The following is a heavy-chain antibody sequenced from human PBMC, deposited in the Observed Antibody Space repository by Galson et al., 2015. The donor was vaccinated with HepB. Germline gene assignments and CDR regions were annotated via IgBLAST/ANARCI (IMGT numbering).Heavy chain of an antibody. D-gene: IGHD1-20*01. CDR2: ISGSGGST. CDR1: GFTFSSYA. Sequence: SLRLSCAASGFTFSSYAMSWVRQAPGKGLEWVSAISGSGGSTYYADSVKGRFTISRDNSKNTLYLQMNSLRAEDTAVYYCAKGPWITGTEETDYWGQGTLVTVSS. V-gene: IGHV3-23*01. J-gene: IGHJ4*02. CDR3: AKGPWITGTEETDY.